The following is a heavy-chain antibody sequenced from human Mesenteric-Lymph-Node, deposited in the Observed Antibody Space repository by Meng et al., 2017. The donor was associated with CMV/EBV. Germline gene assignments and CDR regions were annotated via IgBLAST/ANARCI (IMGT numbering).Heavy chain of an antibody. CDR3: ARILPASYGMDV. Sequence: LTCAASGFTVSSNYMSWVRQAPGKGLEWVSVIYSGGSTYYADSVKGRFTISRDNSKNTLYLQMNSLRAEDTAVYYCARILPASYGMDVWGQGTTVTVSS. V-gene: IGHV3-53*01. J-gene: IGHJ6*02. CDR1: GFTVSSNY. CDR2: IYSGGST. D-gene: IGHD1-14*01.